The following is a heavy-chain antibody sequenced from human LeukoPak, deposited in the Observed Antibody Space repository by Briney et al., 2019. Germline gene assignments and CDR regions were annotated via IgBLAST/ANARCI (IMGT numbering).Heavy chain of an antibody. CDR2: MNPNSGNT. J-gene: IGHJ6*02. Sequence: ASVKVSCKASGYTFTSYDINWVRQAPGQGLEWMGWMNPNSGNTGYAQKFQGRVTMTRNTSISTAYMELSSLRSEDTAVYYCARLSSVAARYYYYGMDVWGQGTTVTVSS. V-gene: IGHV1-8*01. CDR1: GYTFTSYD. D-gene: IGHD6-13*01. CDR3: ARLSSVAARYYYYGMDV.